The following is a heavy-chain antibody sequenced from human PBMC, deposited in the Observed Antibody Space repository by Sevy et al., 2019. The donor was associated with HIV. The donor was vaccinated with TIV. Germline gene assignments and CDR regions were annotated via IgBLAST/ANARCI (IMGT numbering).Heavy chain of an antibody. CDR3: ARDRIAAAGGHFDY. Sequence: SETLPLTCAVSGGSVSSGDYYWSWIRQPPGKGLEWIGYVSYIGSTNYSPSLKSRLTISVDTSRNQFSLKLNSVTAAETAVYYCARDRIAAAGGHFDYWGQGILVTVSS. J-gene: IGHJ4*02. D-gene: IGHD6-13*01. CDR2: VSYIGST. CDR1: GGSVSSGDYY. V-gene: IGHV4-61*08.